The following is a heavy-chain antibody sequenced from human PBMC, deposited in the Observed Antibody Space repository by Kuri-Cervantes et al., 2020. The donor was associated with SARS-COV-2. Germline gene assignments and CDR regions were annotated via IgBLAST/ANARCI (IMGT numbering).Heavy chain of an antibody. CDR1: GFTFSSYS. D-gene: IGHD2-2*01. CDR3: ARSSVPAEFDY. V-gene: IGHV3-21*01. Sequence: GESLKISCAASGFTFSSYSMNWVRQAPGKGLEWVSYISTSSAYIYHGDSVKGRFIISRDNAKNSLYLQMTSLRAEDTAVYYCARSSVPAEFDYWGQGTLVTVSS. J-gene: IGHJ4*02. CDR2: ISTSSAYI.